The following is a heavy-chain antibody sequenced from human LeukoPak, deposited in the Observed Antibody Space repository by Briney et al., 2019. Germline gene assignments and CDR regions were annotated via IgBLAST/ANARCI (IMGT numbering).Heavy chain of an antibody. D-gene: IGHD1-1*01. CDR1: GFTFSSYN. CDR3: AKAQTGTDMIFDY. Sequence: GSLRLSCAASGFTFSSYNMNWVRQAPGKGLEWVSTFTGPADSGGKTYYSDSVKGQFTISRDNSKNTLSLQMNSLRVEDTAIYYCAKAQTGTDMIFDYWGQGALVTVSS. V-gene: IGHV3-23*01. J-gene: IGHJ4*02. CDR2: FTGPADSGGKT.